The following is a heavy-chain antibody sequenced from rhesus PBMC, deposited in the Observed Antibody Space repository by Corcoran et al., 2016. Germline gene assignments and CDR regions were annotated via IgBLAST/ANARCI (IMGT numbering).Heavy chain of an antibody. CDR1: GSSISSGYY. D-gene: IGHD6-25*01. CDR3: ARLRSGSSPDY. CDR2: ISGSSGST. Sequence: QVQLQESGPGLVKPSETLSLTCAVSGSSISSGYYWGWIRQPPGKGLEYIGYISGSSGSTYYNPSLKSRVTISKDTSKNQFSLKLSSVTAADTAVYYCARLRSGSSPDYWGQGVLVTVSS. J-gene: IGHJ4*01. V-gene: IGHV4-99*01.